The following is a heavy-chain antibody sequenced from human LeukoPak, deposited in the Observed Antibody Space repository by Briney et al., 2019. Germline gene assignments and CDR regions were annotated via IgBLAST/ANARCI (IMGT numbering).Heavy chain of an antibody. V-gene: IGHV4-39*01. CDR3: ARPPGPYDAFDI. CDR1: GGSISSSSYY. CDR2: IYYSGST. J-gene: IGHJ3*02. Sequence: SETLSLTCTVSGGSISSSSYYWGWIRQPPGKGLEWIGSIYYSGSTYYNPSLKSRVTISVDTSKNQFSLKLSPVTAADTAVYHCARPPGPYDAFDIWGQGTMVTVSS.